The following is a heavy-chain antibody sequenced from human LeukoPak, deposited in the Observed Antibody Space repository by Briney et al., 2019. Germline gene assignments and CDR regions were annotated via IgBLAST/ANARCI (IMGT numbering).Heavy chain of an antibody. CDR2: ISAYNGNT. CDR3: ARDGSWGDYQFYFYMDV. CDR1: GYTFTSYG. D-gene: IGHD2-2*01. J-gene: IGHJ6*03. V-gene: IGHV1-18*01. Sequence: GASVKVSCKASGYTFTSYGISWVRQAPGQGLEWMGWISAYNGNTNYAQKLQGRVTMTTDTSTSTAYMELRSLRSDDTAVYYCARDGSWGDYQFYFYMDVWGKGTTVTVSS.